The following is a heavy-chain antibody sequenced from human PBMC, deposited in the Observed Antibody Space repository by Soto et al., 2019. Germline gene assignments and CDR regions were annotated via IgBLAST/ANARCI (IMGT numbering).Heavy chain of an antibody. CDR1: GYTFTSYG. Sequence: ASVKVSCKASGYTFTSYGISWVRQAPGQGLEWMGWISAYNGNTNYAQKLQGRVTMTTDTSTSTAYMELRSLRSDDTAVYYCARGVTMVRGTWGPGDAFDIWRQGTMVTVS. D-gene: IGHD3-10*01. CDR2: ISAYNGNT. CDR3: ARGVTMVRGTWGPGDAFDI. J-gene: IGHJ3*02. V-gene: IGHV1-18*01.